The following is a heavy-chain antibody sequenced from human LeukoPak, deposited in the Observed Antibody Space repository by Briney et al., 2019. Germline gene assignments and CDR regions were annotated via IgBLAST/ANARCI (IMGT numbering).Heavy chain of an antibody. CDR2: IYTSGST. CDR1: GGSISSYY. V-gene: IGHV4-4*07. D-gene: IGHD2-8*01. Sequence: SETLSLTCTVSGGSISSYYWSWIRQPAGKGLEWIGRIYTSGSTKYNPSLKSRVTMSVDTSKNQFSLKLSSVAAADTAVYYCARELGGRFCTNGVCLGYGMDVWGQGTTVTVSS. CDR3: ARELGGRFCTNGVCLGYGMDV. J-gene: IGHJ6*02.